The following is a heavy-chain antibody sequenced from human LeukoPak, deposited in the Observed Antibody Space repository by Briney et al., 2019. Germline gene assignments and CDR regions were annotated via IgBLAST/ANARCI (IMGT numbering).Heavy chain of an antibody. J-gene: IGHJ4*02. Sequence: SQSLSLTCTVSGGAISSGGYYWSWIRQHPGKGLEWIGYGYYSGSTYYNPSLKSRVTISVDTSRNQFSRKLSSVTPADTAVYYCARGRTVTSFDYSGAGTLVTVSS. CDR2: GYYSGST. CDR1: GGAISSGGYY. D-gene: IGHD4-17*01. V-gene: IGHV4-31*03. CDR3: ARGRTVTSFDY.